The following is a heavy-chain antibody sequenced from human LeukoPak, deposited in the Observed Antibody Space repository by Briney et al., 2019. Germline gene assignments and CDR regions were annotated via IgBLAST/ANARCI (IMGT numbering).Heavy chain of an antibody. J-gene: IGHJ4*02. CDR1: GESFSGYY. CDR3: ARARPYGDYPSAFDY. D-gene: IGHD4-17*01. V-gene: IGHV4-34*01. Sequence: PSETLSLTCAVYGESFSGYYWSWIRQPPGKGLEWIGEINHRGSTNYNPSLKSRVTISVDTSKDQFSLKLNSVTAADTAVYYCARARPYGDYPSAFDYWGQGTLVTVSS. CDR2: INHRGST.